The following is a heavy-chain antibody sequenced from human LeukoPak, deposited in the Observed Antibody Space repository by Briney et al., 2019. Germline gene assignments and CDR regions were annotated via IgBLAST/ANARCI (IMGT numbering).Heavy chain of an antibody. D-gene: IGHD6-13*01. CDR1: GGSISSYY. CDR3: ARFYYSSSWQPIDY. Sequence: SETLSLTCTVSGGSISSYYWSWIRQPPGKGLEWIGYIYYSGSTNYNPSLKSRVTISVDTSKNQFSLKLSSVTAADTAVYYCARFYYSSSWQPIDYWGQGTLVTVSS. J-gene: IGHJ4*02. V-gene: IGHV4-59*08. CDR2: IYYSGST.